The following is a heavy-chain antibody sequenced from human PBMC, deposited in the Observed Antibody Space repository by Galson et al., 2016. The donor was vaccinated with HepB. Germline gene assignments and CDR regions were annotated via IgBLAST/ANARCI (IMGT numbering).Heavy chain of an antibody. V-gene: IGHV1-3*01. D-gene: IGHD2-8*01. Sequence: SVKVSCKGSGYNFTAYPMHWVRQAPGQRLEWMGWINSIYGSTRYSETFQDRVSITTDTSASTAYLELSSLRSEDTALYYCAQDACSDGACGLSSQWGQGTLVTVSS. J-gene: IGHJ4*02. CDR2: INSIYGST. CDR1: GYNFTAYP. CDR3: AQDACSDGACGLSSQ.